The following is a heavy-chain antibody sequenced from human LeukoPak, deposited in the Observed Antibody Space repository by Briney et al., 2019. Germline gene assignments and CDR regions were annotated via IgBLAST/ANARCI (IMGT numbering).Heavy chain of an antibody. CDR2: ISSSSSTI. CDR1: GFTFSSYS. J-gene: IGHJ4*02. Sequence: GGSLRLSCAASGFTFSSYSMNWVRQAPGKGLEWVSYISSSSSTIYYADSVKGRFTISRDNAKNSLYLQMNSLRAEDTAVYYCAREAQGAQNTHSDYWGQGTLVTVSS. CDR3: AREAQGAQNTHSDY. V-gene: IGHV3-48*04.